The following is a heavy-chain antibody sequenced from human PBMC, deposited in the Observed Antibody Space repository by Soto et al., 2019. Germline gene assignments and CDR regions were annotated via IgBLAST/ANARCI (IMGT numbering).Heavy chain of an antibody. V-gene: IGHV3-30*04. Sequence: QVQLVESGGGVVQPARSQRLSCTASKFTFASYVMHWVRQAPGEGLEWVAVISFDGTNKYYPDSVKGRFTISRDNSKNTMYLQMNSLRPEDTAVYYCAREMIPMIMGGMSAMDVWGQGTTVTVS. CDR1: KFTFASYV. CDR2: ISFDGTNK. J-gene: IGHJ6*02. CDR3: AREMIPMIMGGMSAMDV. D-gene: IGHD3-22*01.